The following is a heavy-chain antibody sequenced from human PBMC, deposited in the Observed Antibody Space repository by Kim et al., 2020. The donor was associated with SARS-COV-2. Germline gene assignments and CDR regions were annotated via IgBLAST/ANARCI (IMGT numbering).Heavy chain of an antibody. J-gene: IGHJ6*02. V-gene: IGHV3-30-3*01. CDR2: ISYDGSNN. D-gene: IGHD3-10*01. CDR3: ARDPWSRLRGLRYSYYGMDV. CDR1: GFTLSRNA. Sequence: GGSLRLSCAASGFTLSRNAMHWVRQAPGKGLEWVAVISYDGSNNYYADSVKGRFTISRDNSKNTLYLQMNSLRAEDTAVYHCARDPWSRLRGLRYSYYGMDVWGQGTTVTVSS.